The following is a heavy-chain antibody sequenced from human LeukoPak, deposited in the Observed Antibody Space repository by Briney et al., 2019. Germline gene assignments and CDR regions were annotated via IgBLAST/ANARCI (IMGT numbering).Heavy chain of an antibody. CDR3: ARDEGKMASFGAFDI. V-gene: IGHV4-31*03. Sequence: SETLSLTCTVSGGSISIGGYYWSWIRQHPGKGLEWIGYIYYSGSTYYNPSLKSRVTISVDTSKNQFSLKLSSVTAADTAVYYCARDEGKMASFGAFDIWGQGTMVTVSS. D-gene: IGHD5-12*01. CDR1: GGSISIGGYY. J-gene: IGHJ3*02. CDR2: IYYSGST.